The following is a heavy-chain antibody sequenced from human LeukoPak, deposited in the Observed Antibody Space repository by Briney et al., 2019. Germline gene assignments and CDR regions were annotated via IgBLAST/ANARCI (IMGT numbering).Heavy chain of an antibody. D-gene: IGHD3-10*01. J-gene: IGHJ6*03. Sequence: SETLSLTCTVSGGSISSYYWSWIRQPAGKGLEWIGRIYTSGSTNYNPSLKSRVTISVDTSKNQFSLKLSSVTAADTAVYYCARSNTYGSGTYYMDVWGKGTTVTVSS. CDR3: ARSNTYGSGTYYMDV. CDR1: GGSISSYY. CDR2: IYTSGST. V-gene: IGHV4-4*07.